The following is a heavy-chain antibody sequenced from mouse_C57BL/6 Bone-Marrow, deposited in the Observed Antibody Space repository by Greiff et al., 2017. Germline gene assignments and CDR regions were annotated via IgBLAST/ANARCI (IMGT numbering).Heavy chain of an antibody. CDR3: ARGGGYAMDY. J-gene: IGHJ4*01. Sequence: QVQLQQPGAELVMPGASVKLSCKASGYTFTSYWMHWVKQRPGQGLEWLGEIDPSDSSTNYNQKFKGKSTLTVDKSSSTAYMQLSSLTSEDAAVYYCARGGGYAMDYWGQGTSVTVSS. CDR2: IDPSDSST. CDR1: GYTFTSYW. V-gene: IGHV1-69*01.